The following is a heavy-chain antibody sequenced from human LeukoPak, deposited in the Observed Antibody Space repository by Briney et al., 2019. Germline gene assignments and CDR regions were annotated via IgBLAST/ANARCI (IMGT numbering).Heavy chain of an antibody. J-gene: IGHJ4*02. V-gene: IGHV7-4-1*02. CDR2: INTNTGNP. D-gene: IGHD6-13*01. CDR3: ASDPPSLAAAGHTGGY. Sequence: ASVKVSCKASGYTFTSYAMSWVRQAPGQGLEWMGWINTNTGNPTYAQGFTGRVVFSLDTSVSTAYLQISSLKSEDTAVYYCASDPPSLAAAGHTGGYWGQGTLVTVSS. CDR1: GYTFTSYA.